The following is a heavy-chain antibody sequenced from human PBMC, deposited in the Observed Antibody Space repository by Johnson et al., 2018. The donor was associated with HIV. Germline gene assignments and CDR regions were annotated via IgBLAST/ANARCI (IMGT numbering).Heavy chain of an antibody. CDR3: ATRDPTYRPGVFEI. J-gene: IGHJ3*02. D-gene: IGHD2-2*02. CDR2: ISSRGSTI. V-gene: IGHV3-11*04. Sequence: QMLLVESGGGLVQPGGSLRLSCAASGITVGTNYMSWVRQAPGKGLEWVSVISSRGSTIDYADSVKGRFSISRDNAKNSLFLQMNSLRAEDMAGYYCATRDPTYRPGVFEIGGQGTMVTVSS. CDR1: GITVGTNY.